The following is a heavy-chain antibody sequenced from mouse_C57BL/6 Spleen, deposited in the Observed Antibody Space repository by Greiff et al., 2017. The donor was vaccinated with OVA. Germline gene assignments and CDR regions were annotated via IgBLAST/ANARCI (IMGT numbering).Heavy chain of an antibody. CDR3: ARSDYYGSSYGAMDY. D-gene: IGHD1-1*01. V-gene: IGHV1-59*01. CDR2: IDPSDSYT. Sequence: QVQLKQPGAELVRPGTSVKLSCKASGYTFTSYWMHWVKQRPGQGLEWIGVIDPSDSYTNYNQKFKGTATLTVDTSSSTAYMQLSSLTSEDSAVYYCARSDYYGSSYGAMDYWGQGTSVTVSS. CDR1: GYTFTSYW. J-gene: IGHJ4*01.